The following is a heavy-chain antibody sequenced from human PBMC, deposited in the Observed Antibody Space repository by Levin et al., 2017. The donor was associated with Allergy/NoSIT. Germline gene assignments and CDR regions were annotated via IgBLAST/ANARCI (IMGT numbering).Heavy chain of an antibody. Sequence: SCAASGFTFSSHSMNWVRQAPGKGLEWVSHISSGSSTIYYADSVKGRFTISRDNAENSLYLQLNSLRDEDTAVYYCARDRGVTTRPRGYFDYWGQGALVTVSS. CDR2: ISSGSSTI. J-gene: IGHJ4*02. CDR1: GFTFSSHS. D-gene: IGHD4-17*01. V-gene: IGHV3-48*02. CDR3: ARDRGVTTRPRGYFDY.